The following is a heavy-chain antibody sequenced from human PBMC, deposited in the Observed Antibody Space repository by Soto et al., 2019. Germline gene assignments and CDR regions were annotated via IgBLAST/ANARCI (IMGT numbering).Heavy chain of an antibody. CDR1: GYTFTNYG. Sequence: ASVKVSCKASGYTFTNYGITWVRQAPGQGLEWMGWISAYNGNTHYTQRLQGRVTMTTDTSTSTAYMELRGLRSDDTAVYYCARGWGPGWYFDLWGRGTLVTVSS. V-gene: IGHV1-18*01. CDR3: ARGWGPGWYFDL. CDR2: ISAYNGNT. J-gene: IGHJ2*01. D-gene: IGHD6-19*01.